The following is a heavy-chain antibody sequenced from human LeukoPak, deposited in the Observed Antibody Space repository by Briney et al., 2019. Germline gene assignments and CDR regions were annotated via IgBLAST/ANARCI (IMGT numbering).Heavy chain of an antibody. CDR3: ASRVYCSSTSCYTESGFEDY. Sequence: PSGTLSLTCAVSGAPISSNNWWWSWVRQPPGKGLEWIGEIYHSGSTNYNPSLKSRVIMSVDKSKNRFSLKLSSVTAADTAVYYCASRVYCSSTSCYTESGFEDYWGQGTLVTVSS. D-gene: IGHD2-2*02. CDR2: IYHSGST. CDR1: GAPISSNNW. J-gene: IGHJ4*02. V-gene: IGHV4-4*02.